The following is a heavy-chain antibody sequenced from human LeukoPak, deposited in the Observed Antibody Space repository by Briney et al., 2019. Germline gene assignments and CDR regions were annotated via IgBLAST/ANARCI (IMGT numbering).Heavy chain of an antibody. CDR3: VKHTTVTTSPFAY. J-gene: IGHJ4*02. D-gene: IGHD4-17*01. Sequence: GGSLRLSCAASGFTFSSYEMNWVRQAPGKGLEWVSYISSSGSTIYYADSVKGRFTISRDNSKNTLYVQMNSLRAEDTAVYYCVKHTTVTTSPFAYWGQGTLVTVSS. CDR2: ISSSGSTI. V-gene: IGHV3-48*03. CDR1: GFTFSSYE.